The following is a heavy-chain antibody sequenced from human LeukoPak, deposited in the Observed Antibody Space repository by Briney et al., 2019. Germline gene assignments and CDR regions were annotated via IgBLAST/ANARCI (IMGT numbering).Heavy chain of an antibody. J-gene: IGHJ5*02. V-gene: IGHV4-39*07. CDR2: IYYSGST. CDR3: ARVWEWFDP. Sequence: PSETLSLTCTVSGGSISSSSYYWGWIRQPPGKGLEWIGSIYYSGSTYYNPSLKSRVTISVDTSKNQFSLKLSSVTAADTAVYYCARVWEWFDPWGQGTLVTVSS. D-gene: IGHD1-26*01. CDR1: GGSISSSSYY.